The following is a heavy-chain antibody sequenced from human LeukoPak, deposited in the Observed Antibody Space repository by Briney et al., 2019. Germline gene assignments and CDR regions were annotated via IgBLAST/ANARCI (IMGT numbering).Heavy chain of an antibody. CDR3: ARHGDYYGSGSRY. J-gene: IGHJ4*02. CDR1: GGSFSGYY. D-gene: IGHD3-10*01. CDR2: INHSGST. Sequence: SETLSLTCAVYGGSFSGYYWSWIRQPPGKGLEWIGEINHSGSTNYNPSLKSRVTVSVDTSKNQFSLKLSSVTAADTAVYYCARHGDYYGSGSRYWGQGTLVTVSS. V-gene: IGHV4-34*01.